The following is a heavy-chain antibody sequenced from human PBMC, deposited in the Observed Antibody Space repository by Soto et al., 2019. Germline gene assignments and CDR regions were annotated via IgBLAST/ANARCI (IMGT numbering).Heavy chain of an antibody. Sequence: ASVKVSCKASGGTFSSYAISWVRQAPGQGLEWMGGIIPIFGTANYAQKFQGRVTITADESTSTAYMELSSLRSEDTAVYYCARVRITMVRGVTSYYYYGMDVWGQGTTVTSP. V-gene: IGHV1-69*13. CDR1: GGTFSSYA. D-gene: IGHD3-10*01. CDR2: IIPIFGTA. J-gene: IGHJ6*02. CDR3: ARVRITMVRGVTSYYYYGMDV.